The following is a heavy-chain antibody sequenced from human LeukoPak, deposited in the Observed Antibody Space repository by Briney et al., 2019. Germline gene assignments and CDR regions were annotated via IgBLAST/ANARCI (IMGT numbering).Heavy chain of an antibody. D-gene: IGHD3-22*01. CDR3: VRGSRGVSGYSDY. Sequence: GGSLRLSCAASGFTFSSYAMHWVRQAPGKGLEWVAVISYDGSNKYYADSVKGRFTISRDNSKNTLYLQMNSLRAEDTAVYYCVRGSRGVSGYSDYWGQGTLVTVSS. V-gene: IGHV3-30*04. CDR2: ISYDGSNK. J-gene: IGHJ4*02. CDR1: GFTFSSYA.